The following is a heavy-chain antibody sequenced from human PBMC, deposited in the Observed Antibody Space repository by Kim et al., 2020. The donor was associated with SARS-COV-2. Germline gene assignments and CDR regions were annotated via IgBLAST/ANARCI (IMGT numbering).Heavy chain of an antibody. D-gene: IGHD6-13*01. J-gene: IGHJ4*02. CDR2: ITSSSSTI. Sequence: GGSLRLSCAASGFSFSNYNMNWVRQAPGKGLEWVSYITSSSSTIYYADSVKGRFTISRDNAKNSLFLQMNSLRAEDTAVYYCARVRFAAGNYFFDCWGQGTLVTVSS. CDR1: GFSFSNYN. V-gene: IGHV3-48*04. CDR3: ARVRFAAGNYFFDC.